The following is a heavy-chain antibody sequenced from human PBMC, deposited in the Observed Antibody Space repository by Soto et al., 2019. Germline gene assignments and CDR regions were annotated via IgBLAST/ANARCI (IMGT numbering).Heavy chain of an antibody. Sequence: ASVKVSCKASGYTFTSYAMHWVRQAPGQGLEWMGWINAGNGNTKYSQKFQGRVTITRDTSASTAYMELSSLRSEDTAVYYCAREDSSGYLTYYYGMDVWGQGTTVTVSS. CDR3: AREDSSGYLTYYYGMDV. V-gene: IGHV1-3*01. D-gene: IGHD3-22*01. CDR1: GYTFTSYA. J-gene: IGHJ6*02. CDR2: INAGNGNT.